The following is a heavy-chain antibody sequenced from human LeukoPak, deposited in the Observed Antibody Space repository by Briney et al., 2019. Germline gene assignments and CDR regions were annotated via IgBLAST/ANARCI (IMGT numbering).Heavy chain of an antibody. J-gene: IGHJ3*02. D-gene: IGHD6-6*01. CDR3: ARRRWIAAPPGDAFDI. CDR1: GFTFDDYG. Sequence: GGSLRLSCAASGFTFDDYGMSWVRQAPGKGLEWVSGINWNGGSTGYADSVKGRFTISRDNAKNSLYLQMNSLRAEDTALYYCARRRWIAAPPGDAFDIWGQGTMVTVSS. V-gene: IGHV3-20*04. CDR2: INWNGGST.